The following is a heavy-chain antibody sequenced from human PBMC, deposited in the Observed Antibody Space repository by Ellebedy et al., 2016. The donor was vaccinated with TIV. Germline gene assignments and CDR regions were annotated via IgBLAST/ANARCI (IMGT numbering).Heavy chain of an antibody. CDR3: AKSTVVNPEGDAYDI. CDR1: GFTFSSYA. J-gene: IGHJ3*02. Sequence: PGGSLRLSCTTSGFTFSSYAMGWVRQAPGRGLEWVSAIDGTSYSTFYADSVEGRFTISRDNSKNTLYLQMNSLRVEDTAVYYCAKSTVVNPEGDAYDIWGQGTEVTVSS. CDR2: IDGTSYST. V-gene: IGHV3-23*01. D-gene: IGHD4-23*01.